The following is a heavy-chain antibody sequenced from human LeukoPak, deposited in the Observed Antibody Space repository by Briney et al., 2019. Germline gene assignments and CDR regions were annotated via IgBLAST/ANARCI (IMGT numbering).Heavy chain of an antibody. CDR1: GGTFTSYG. V-gene: IGHV1-18*01. D-gene: IGHD3-22*01. CDR3: ARVNSGYFGSDY. CDR2: ISVYNGNT. J-gene: IGHJ4*02. Sequence: ASVKVSCKASGGTFTSYGISWVRQAPGQGLEWMGWISVYNGNTNYAQKLQGRVTMTTDTSTSTAYMELRSLRSDDTAVYYCARVNSGYFGSDYWGQGTLVTVSS.